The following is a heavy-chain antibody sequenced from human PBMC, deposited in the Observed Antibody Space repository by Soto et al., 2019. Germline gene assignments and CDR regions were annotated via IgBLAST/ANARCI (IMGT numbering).Heavy chain of an antibody. J-gene: IGHJ4*02. V-gene: IGHV4-59*01. Sequence: NPXETLSLTCTVSGCSISTYYWSWFRQPPGGTLEWIDSIYASGATTYNPALESRVTMSVDRPNNEFSLELTSLTASDTAVYYGARSHSFDGSIYHYYFDFWGQGSLVTVSS. CDR1: GCSISTYY. CDR3: ARSHSFDGSIYHYYFDF. D-gene: IGHD3-10*01. CDR2: IYASGAT.